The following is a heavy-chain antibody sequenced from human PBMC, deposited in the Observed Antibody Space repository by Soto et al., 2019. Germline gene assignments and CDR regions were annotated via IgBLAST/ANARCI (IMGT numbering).Heavy chain of an antibody. CDR2: ISPKSGGR. CDR1: GYTFIDYY. J-gene: IGHJ4*02. Sequence: QVQLVQSGAEVKKPGASVKVSCEASGYTFIDYYMHWVRQAPGQGFEWMGRISPKSGGRNYAQKFQGRVTMTWDTSLNTAYIELGSLMCEGTAVYYCARPPGYISDWYYFDLWGQGTLVTAS. D-gene: IGHD6-19*01. V-gene: IGHV1-2*02. CDR3: ARPPGYISDWYYFDL.